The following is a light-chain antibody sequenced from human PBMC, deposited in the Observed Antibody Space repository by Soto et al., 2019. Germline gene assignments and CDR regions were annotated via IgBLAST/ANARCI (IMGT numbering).Light chain of an antibody. J-gene: IGLJ2*01. V-gene: IGLV1-40*01. CDR2: GNS. Sequence: QSVLTQPPSVSGAPGQRVTISCTGSSSNIGAGYDVHWYQQLPGTAPKLLIYGNSNRPSGVPERFSGSKSGTSASLAITGLQAEDEADYYCQSYDSSLSGVVFSGGTKLTVL. CDR3: QSYDSSLSGVV. CDR1: SSNIGAGYD.